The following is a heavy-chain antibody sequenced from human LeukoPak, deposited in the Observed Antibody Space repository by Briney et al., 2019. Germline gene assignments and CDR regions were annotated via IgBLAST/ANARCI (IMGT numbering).Heavy chain of an antibody. CDR3: ARDSSYSSSWGDWYFDL. J-gene: IGHJ2*01. CDR2: IYYSGST. Sequence: SETLSLTCTVSGGSISSYYWSWIRQPPGKGLEWIGYIYYSGSTNYNPTLKSRVTISVDTSKNQFSLKLSSVTAADTAVYYCARDSSYSSSWGDWYFDLWGRGTLVTVSS. CDR1: GGSISSYY. D-gene: IGHD6-13*01. V-gene: IGHV4-59*01.